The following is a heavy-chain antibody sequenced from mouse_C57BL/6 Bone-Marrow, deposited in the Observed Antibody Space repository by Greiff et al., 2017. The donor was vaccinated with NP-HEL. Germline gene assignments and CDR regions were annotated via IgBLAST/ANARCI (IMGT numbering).Heavy chain of an antibody. CDR2: IYPGDGDT. CDR1: GYAFSSYW. CDR3: ARCPYYYGSSYFAY. V-gene: IGHV1-80*01. D-gene: IGHD1-1*01. Sequence: VQLQQSGAELVKPGASVKISCKASGYAFSSYWMNWVKQRPGKGLEWIGQIYPGDGDTNYNGKFKGKATLTADKSSSTAYMQLSSLTSEDSAVYFCARCPYYYGSSYFAYWGQGTLVTVSA. J-gene: IGHJ3*01.